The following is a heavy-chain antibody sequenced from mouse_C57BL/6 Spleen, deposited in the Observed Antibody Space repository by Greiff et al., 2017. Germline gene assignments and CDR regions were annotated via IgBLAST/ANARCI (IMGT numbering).Heavy chain of an antibody. Sequence: EVQLQESGPGMVKPSQSLSLTCTVTGYSITSGYDWHWIRHFPGNKLEWMGYISYSGSTNYNPSLKSRISITHDTSKNHFFLKLNSVTTEDTATYYCARGGFTTVVATPFAYWGQGTLVTVSA. J-gene: IGHJ3*01. D-gene: IGHD1-1*01. CDR3: ARGGFTTVVATPFAY. CDR2: ISYSGST. CDR1: GYSITSGYD. V-gene: IGHV3-1*01.